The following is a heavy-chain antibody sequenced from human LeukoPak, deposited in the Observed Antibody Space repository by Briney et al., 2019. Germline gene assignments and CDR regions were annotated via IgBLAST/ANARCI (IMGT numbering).Heavy chain of an antibody. Sequence: GESLRLSCAASRLTVSSNFMNWVRQAPGRGLEWVSVIYRGGNTYYADSAKGRFTISRDDSKNTVYLQMNSLRVEDTAVYYCARDRTPHSLWLDPWGQGTLVIVSS. D-gene: IGHD2-15*01. CDR1: RLTVSSNF. CDR3: ARDRTPHSLWLDP. V-gene: IGHV3-53*01. CDR2: IYRGGNT. J-gene: IGHJ5*02.